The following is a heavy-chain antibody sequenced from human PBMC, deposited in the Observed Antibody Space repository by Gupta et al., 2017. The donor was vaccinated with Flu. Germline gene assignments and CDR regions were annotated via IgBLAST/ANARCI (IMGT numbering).Heavy chain of an antibody. Sequence: EVQLVESGGGLAQPGRSLRLSCAASGFTFGDYAMSWVRQAPGKGLEWVSFIRSKIYGGSTEYAASVEGRFTISRDDSKNIAYLQMNRPKSEDTAVYYCTRPVGDGSGALDYWGQGTLVTVSS. D-gene: IGHD3-10*01. V-gene: IGHV3-49*04. CDR3: TRPVGDGSGALDY. CDR2: IRSKIYGGST. J-gene: IGHJ4*02. CDR1: GFTFGDYA.